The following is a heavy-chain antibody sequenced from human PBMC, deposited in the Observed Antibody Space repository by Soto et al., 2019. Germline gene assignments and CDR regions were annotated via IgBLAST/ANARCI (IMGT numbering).Heavy chain of an antibody. Sequence: SVKVSCKASGGTFSSYAISWVRQAPGQGLEWMGGIIPIFGTANYAQKFQGRVTITADESTSTAYMELSSLRSEDTAVYYCASSIAVAGTIGFDYWGQGTLVTVSS. J-gene: IGHJ4*02. CDR2: IIPIFGTA. V-gene: IGHV1-69*13. CDR1: GGTFSSYA. D-gene: IGHD6-19*01. CDR3: ASSIAVAGTIGFDY.